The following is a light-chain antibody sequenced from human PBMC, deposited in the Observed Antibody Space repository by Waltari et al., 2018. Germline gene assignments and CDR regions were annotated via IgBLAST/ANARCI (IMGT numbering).Light chain of an antibody. V-gene: IGLV3-25*03. CDR2: KDS. CDR1: ALPNQY. CDR3: QSTDSSGIYRV. J-gene: IGLJ3*02. Sequence: SYELTQPPSVSVSPGQTARITCPGDALPNQYVYWYQQRPGQAPVLVIYKDSERPSGIPERFSGSNSGTTVTLTISGVQAEDEADFYCQSTDSSGIYRVFGGGTKLTVL.